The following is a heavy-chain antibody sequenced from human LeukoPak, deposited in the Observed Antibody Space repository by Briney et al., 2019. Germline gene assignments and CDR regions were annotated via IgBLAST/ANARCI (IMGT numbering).Heavy chain of an antibody. D-gene: IGHD3-22*01. V-gene: IGHV1-18*01. CDR1: GYTFTSYG. Sequence: VASVKVSCKASGYTFTSYGISWVRQAPGQGLEWMGWISAYNGNTNYAQKLQGRVTMTTDTSTSTAYMELRSLRSDDTAAYYCARDPYYDSSGYWDYWGQGTLVTVSS. CDR3: ARDPYYDSSGYWDY. CDR2: ISAYNGNT. J-gene: IGHJ4*02.